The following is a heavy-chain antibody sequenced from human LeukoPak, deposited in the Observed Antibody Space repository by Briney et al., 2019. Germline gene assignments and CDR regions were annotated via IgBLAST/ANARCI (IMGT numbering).Heavy chain of an antibody. CDR3: AREGMGARGMVAFDI. J-gene: IGHJ3*02. V-gene: IGHV4-59*01. Sequence: SETLSLTCTVSGGSISSYYWSWFRQPPGRGLEWIGYIYYSGSTNYNPSLKSRVTISVDTSKNQFSLKLSSVTAADTAVYYCAREGMGARGMVAFDIWGQGTMVTVSS. D-gene: IGHD1-26*01. CDR1: GGSISSYY. CDR2: IYYSGST.